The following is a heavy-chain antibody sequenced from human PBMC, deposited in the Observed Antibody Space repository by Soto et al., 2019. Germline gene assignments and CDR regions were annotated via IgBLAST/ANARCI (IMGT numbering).Heavy chain of an antibody. CDR1: GLTFSGSA. V-gene: IGHV3-73*01. D-gene: IGHD6-6*01. J-gene: IGHJ4*02. CDR3: TRLESSSSNPNFDY. Sequence: GGSLRLSCAASGLTFSGSAMHWVRQDSGKGLEWVGRIRSKANSYATAYAASVKGRFTISRDDSKNTAYLQMNSLKTEDTAVYYCTRLESSSSNPNFDYWGQGTLVTVSS. CDR2: IRSKANSYAT.